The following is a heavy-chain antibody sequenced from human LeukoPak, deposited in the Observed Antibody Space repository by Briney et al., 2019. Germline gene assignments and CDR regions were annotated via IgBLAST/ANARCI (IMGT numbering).Heavy chain of an antibody. CDR1: GYSFTSYW. J-gene: IGHJ5*02. CDR2: IDPSDSYT. Sequence: GESPKISCKGSGYSFTSYWISWVRQMPGKGLEWMGRIDPSDSYTNYSPSFQGHVTISADKSISTAYLQWSSLKASDTAMYYCARPLVVRGVIENWFDPWGQGTLVTVSS. CDR3: ARPLVVRGVIENWFDP. V-gene: IGHV5-10-1*01. D-gene: IGHD3-10*01.